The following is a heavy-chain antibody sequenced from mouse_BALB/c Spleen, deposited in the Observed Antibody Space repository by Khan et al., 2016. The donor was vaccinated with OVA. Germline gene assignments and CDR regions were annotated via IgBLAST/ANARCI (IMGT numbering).Heavy chain of an antibody. D-gene: IGHD2-14*01. Sequence: VRLQQSGPDLVKPGASVKMSCKASGYSFTNYYMNWVKQSHGKSLECIGRVNPNTGNTNYNQKFKGKAILIVDTSSSTAYMELRGLTSEDSAVYYCARGYDFFAYWGQGTLVTVSA. CDR1: GYSFTNYY. V-gene: IGHV1-26*01. CDR2: VNPNTGNT. CDR3: ARGYDFFAY. J-gene: IGHJ3*01.